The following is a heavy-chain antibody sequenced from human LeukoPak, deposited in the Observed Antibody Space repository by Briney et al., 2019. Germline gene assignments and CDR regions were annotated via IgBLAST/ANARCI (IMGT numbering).Heavy chain of an antibody. Sequence: WETLSLTCTVSGGSITTINYYWGWIRQPPGKGLEWIASIDYSGNTYYDPSLRSRVTISADTSENQFSLKLSSVTAADTAVYYGVFYAGGYYYMDFWGKGTTVAVSS. CDR3: VFYAGGYYYMDF. J-gene: IGHJ6*03. D-gene: IGHD2/OR15-2a*01. V-gene: IGHV4-39*07. CDR1: GGSITTINYY. CDR2: IDYSGNT.